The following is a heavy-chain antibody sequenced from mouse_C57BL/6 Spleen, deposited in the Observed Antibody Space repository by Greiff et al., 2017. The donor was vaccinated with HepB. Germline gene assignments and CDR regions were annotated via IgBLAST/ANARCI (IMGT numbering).Heavy chain of an antibody. CDR2: IYPGDGDT. CDR1: GYAFSSYW. Sequence: VQLVESGAELVKPGASVKISCKASGYAFSSYWMNWVKQRPGKGLEWIGQIYPGDGDTNYNGKFKGKATLTADKSSSTAYMQLSSLTSEDSAVYFCARRGTMVTPLAYWGQGTLVTVSA. CDR3: ARRGTMVTPLAY. V-gene: IGHV1-80*01. D-gene: IGHD2-2*01. J-gene: IGHJ3*01.